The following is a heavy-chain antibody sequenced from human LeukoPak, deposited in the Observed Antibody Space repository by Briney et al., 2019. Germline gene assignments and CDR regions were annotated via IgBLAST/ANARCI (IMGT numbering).Heavy chain of an antibody. D-gene: IGHD3-22*01. J-gene: IGHJ4*02. CDR1: SGSFSGYY. V-gene: IGHV4-34*01. CDR3: ARGSYDSSGYYRSY. CDR2: IYYSGST. Sequence: NPSETLSLTCSVYSGSFSGYYWGWIRQPPGKGLEWIGNIYYSGSTYYKPSLKSRLTISVDTSKNQFSLKLSSVTAADTAVYYCARGSYDSSGYYRSYWGQGTLVTVSS.